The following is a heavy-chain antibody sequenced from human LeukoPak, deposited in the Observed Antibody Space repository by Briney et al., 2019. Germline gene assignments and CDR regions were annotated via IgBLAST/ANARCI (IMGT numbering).Heavy chain of an antibody. CDR2: ISAGGASI. D-gene: IGHD1-1*01. V-gene: IGHV3-23*01. CDR3: ARDPRPYNWNDVAYQRWFDP. Sequence: GGSLRLSCAASGFTFTNFGMSWVRQAPGKGLNWVSAISAGGASIYYADSVKGRFTISRDNSKNTLYLQMNSLRPEDTAVYYCARDPRPYNWNDVAYQRWFDPWGQGTLVTISS. J-gene: IGHJ5*02. CDR1: GFTFTNFG.